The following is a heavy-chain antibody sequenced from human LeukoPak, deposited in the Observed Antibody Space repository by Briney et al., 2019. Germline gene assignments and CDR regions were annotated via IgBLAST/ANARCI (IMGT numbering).Heavy chain of an antibody. D-gene: IGHD1-26*01. CDR3: ARDNPIVGDYYYGMDV. J-gene: IGHJ6*02. Sequence: ASVKVSCKASGYTFTSYGISWVRQAPGQGLEWMGWISAYNGSTNYAQKLQGRVTMTTDTSTSTAYMELRSLRSDDTAVYYCARDNPIVGDYYYGMDVWGQGTTVTVSS. V-gene: IGHV1-18*01. CDR1: GYTFTSYG. CDR2: ISAYNGST.